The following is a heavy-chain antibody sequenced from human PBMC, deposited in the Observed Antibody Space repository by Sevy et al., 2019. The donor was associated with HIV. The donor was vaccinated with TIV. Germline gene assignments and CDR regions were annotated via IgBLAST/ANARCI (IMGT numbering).Heavy chain of an antibody. CDR3: AREAGYTTTWSPGNY. V-gene: IGHV3-30*04. CDR2: ISYDGVIK. CDR1: GFTFSSHA. D-gene: IGHD5-12*01. Sequence: GGSLRLSCAASGFTFSSHAMHWVRQAPGKGLEWVALISYDGVIKYYAESVKGRFTISRDNSENTLSLQMNGLRLDDTGLYYCAREAGYTTTWSPGNYWGLGTLVTVSS. J-gene: IGHJ4*02.